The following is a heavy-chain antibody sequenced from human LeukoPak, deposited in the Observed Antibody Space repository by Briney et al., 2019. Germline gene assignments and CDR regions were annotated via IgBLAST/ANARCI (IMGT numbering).Heavy chain of an antibody. D-gene: IGHD3-10*01. V-gene: IGHV3-30*18. CDR1: GFTFSSFG. CDR3: AKDGLWFGDLTYFDY. J-gene: IGHJ4*02. Sequence: GWSLRLSCAGSGFTFSSFGMHWVRQAPGKGLEWVAVISHDGSYEYYADSMKGRFTISRDTSKNTLYLQMNSLRAEDTAVYYCAKDGLWFGDLTYFDYWGQGVLVTVSS. CDR2: ISHDGSYE.